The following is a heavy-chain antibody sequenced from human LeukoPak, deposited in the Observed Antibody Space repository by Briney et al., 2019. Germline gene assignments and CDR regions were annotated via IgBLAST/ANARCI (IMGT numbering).Heavy chain of an antibody. J-gene: IGHJ4*02. D-gene: IGHD5-18*01. CDR2: IYYNGNT. CDR1: GVSVSSSDYY. CDR3: AKTYRARGYTYGYFDY. Sequence: KPSETLSLTCTVSGVSVSSSDYYWGWIRQPPGKGLEWIGNIYYNGNTYYNPSLKSRVTISVDTSKNQFSLKLSSVTAADTAVYYCAKTYRARGYTYGYFDYWGQGTLVTVSS. V-gene: IGHV4-39*01.